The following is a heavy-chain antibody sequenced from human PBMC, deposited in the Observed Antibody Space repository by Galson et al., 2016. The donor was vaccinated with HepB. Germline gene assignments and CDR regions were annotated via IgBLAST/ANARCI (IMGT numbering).Heavy chain of an antibody. D-gene: IGHD3-3*01. Sequence: SLRLSCAASGFTFSSYVMSWVRQAPGKGLDWVSAISGNGGSTFYADSVKGRVTISRDNSKNTLYLQMNSLRAEDTAVYYCVKVGYDIWGGLGAQYYFDYWGQGTLVTVSS. CDR1: GFTFSSYV. J-gene: IGHJ4*02. CDR3: VKVGYDIWGGLGAQYYFDY. V-gene: IGHV3-23*01. CDR2: ISGNGGST.